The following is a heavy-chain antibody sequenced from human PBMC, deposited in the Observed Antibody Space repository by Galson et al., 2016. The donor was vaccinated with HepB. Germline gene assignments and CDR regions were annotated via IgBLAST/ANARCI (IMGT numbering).Heavy chain of an antibody. CDR1: GFTFSSYA. D-gene: IGHD3-3*01. CDR2: ISYDESND. V-gene: IGHV3-30*04. Sequence: SLRLSCAASGFTFSSYAMHWVRQAPGKGLEWVAVISYDESNDYYADSVKGRFTISRDNSKNTLYLQMNSLRAEDTAVYYCARDHGVLRFLDWLLCPDYWGPGTLVTVSS. CDR3: ARDHGVLRFLDWLLCPDY. J-gene: IGHJ4*02.